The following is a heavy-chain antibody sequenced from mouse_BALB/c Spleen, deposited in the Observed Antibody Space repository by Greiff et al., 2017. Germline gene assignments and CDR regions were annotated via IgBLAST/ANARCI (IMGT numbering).Heavy chain of an antibody. CDR3: ATYGGYYAMDY. CDR2: IDPENGNT. CDR1: GFNIKDYY. D-gene: IGHD1-1*02. V-gene: IGHV14-1*02. J-gene: IGHJ4*01. Sequence: VQLKESGAELVRPGALVKLSCKASGFNIKDYYMHWVKQRPEQGLEWIGWIDPENGNTIYDPKFQGKASITADTSSNTAYLQLSSLTSEDTAVYYCATYGGYYAMDYWGQGTSVTVSS.